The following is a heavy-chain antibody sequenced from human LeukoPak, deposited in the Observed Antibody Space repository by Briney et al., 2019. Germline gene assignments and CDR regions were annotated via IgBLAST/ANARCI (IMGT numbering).Heavy chain of an antibody. J-gene: IGHJ2*01. D-gene: IGHD6-13*01. V-gene: IGHV4-59*01. CDR2: IYYSGST. Sequence: SETLSLTCTVSGGSISSYYWSWIRQPPGKGLEWIGYIYYSGSTNYNPSLKSRVTISVDTSKNQFSLKLNSVTAADTAVYYCARFPSAAGIYWYFDLWGRGTLVTVSS. CDR1: GGSISSYY. CDR3: ARFPSAAGIYWYFDL.